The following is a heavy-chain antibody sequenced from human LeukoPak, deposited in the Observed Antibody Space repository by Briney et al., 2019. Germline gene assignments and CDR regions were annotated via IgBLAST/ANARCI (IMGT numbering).Heavy chain of an antibody. D-gene: IGHD2-2*01. CDR2: INHSGST. Sequence: KPSETLSLTCAVYGRSFSGYYWSWIRQPPGKGLEWIGEINHSGSTNYNPSLKSRVTISVDTSKNQFSLKLSSVTAADTAVYYCAREAVVVPAATRNYYYYYMDVWGKGTTVTVSS. CDR1: GRSFSGYY. CDR3: AREAVVVPAATRNYYYYYMDV. J-gene: IGHJ6*03. V-gene: IGHV4-34*01.